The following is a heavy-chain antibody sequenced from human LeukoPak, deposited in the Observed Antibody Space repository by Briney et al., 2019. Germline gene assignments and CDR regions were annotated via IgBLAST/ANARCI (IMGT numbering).Heavy chain of an antibody. V-gene: IGHV1-2*02. CDR1: GYSFTNYY. Sequence: GASVKVSCKASGYSFTNYYMHWVRQAPGQGLEWMGWINPNSGGANYAQKFQGRVTMIRDTSISTAYMELSSLRSDDTAVYYCARDRGVSRWAGNWFDPWGQGTLVTVSS. J-gene: IGHJ5*02. D-gene: IGHD6-13*01. CDR2: INPNSGGA. CDR3: ARDRGVSRWAGNWFDP.